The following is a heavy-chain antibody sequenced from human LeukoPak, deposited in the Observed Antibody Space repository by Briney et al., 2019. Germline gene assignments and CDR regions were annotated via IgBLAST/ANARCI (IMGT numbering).Heavy chain of an antibody. CDR1: GYTFTSYY. Sequence: ASVKVSCKASGYTFTSYYMHWVRQAPGQGLEWMGIINPSGGSTSCAQKLQGRVTMTTDTSTSTAYMELRSLRSDDTAVYYCARGLEVTTLDYFDYWGQGTLVTVSS. V-gene: IGHV1-46*01. CDR3: ARGLEVTTLDYFDY. J-gene: IGHJ4*02. D-gene: IGHD4-17*01. CDR2: INPSGGST.